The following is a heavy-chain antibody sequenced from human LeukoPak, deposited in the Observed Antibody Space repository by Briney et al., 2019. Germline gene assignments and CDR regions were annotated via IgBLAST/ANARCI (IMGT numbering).Heavy chain of an antibody. J-gene: IGHJ6*04. V-gene: IGHV4-39*01. CDR2: IYYSGST. CDR1: GGSISSSSYY. Sequence: PSETLSLTCTVSGGSISSSSYYWGWIRQPPGKGLEWIGSIYYSGSTYYNPSLKSRVTIYVDTSKNQFSLKLSSVTAADTAVYYCARPTLTYSTMDVWGKGTTVTVSS. CDR3: ARPTLTYSTMDV. D-gene: IGHD5-18*01.